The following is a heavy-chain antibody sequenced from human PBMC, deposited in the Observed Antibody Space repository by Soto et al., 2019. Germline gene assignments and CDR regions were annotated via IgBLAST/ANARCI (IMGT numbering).Heavy chain of an antibody. V-gene: IGHV1-69*06. CDR2: IIPISGAA. D-gene: IGHD1-7*01. CDR3: ARDMTRTVVPYFDF. J-gene: IGHJ4*02. Sequence: QVQLVQSGAEVKKPGSSVKVSCKASGGTFSNYVVNWVRQAPGQGLEWMGRIIPISGAANYAQKLQGRVTITADKSTSTSYLELSRLRSEYTAVYYCARDMTRTVVPYFDFWGQGTLVTVSS. CDR1: GGTFSNYV.